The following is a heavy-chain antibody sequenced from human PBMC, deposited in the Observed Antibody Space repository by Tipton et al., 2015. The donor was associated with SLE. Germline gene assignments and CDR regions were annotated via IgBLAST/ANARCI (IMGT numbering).Heavy chain of an antibody. V-gene: IGHV1-46*01. D-gene: IGHD2-2*01. CDR1: GFTFSDYY. J-gene: IGHJ4*02. CDR2: INPSGGSP. CDR3: AREPEYCSSTTCQFDY. Sequence: QLVQSGAEMKTPGASMKVSCKASGFTFSDYYVHWVRQAPGQGLEWMGIINPSGGSPSYAQQFQGRVTLTRDTSTNTVYMEVSSLRYEDTAVYFCAREPEYCSSTTCQFDYWGQGTLVTVSS.